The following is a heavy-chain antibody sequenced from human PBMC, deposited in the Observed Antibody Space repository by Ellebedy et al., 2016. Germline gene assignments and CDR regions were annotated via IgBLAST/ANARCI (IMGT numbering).Heavy chain of an antibody. Sequence: GESLKISCAASKFSFSDFYMAWIRQAPGKALECISYIDRTGRHTSYADSVKGRFTISRDNSKNTLYLQMNSLRAEDTAVYYCAKDRAYYYDSSGYYDYWGQGTLVTVSS. V-gene: IGHV3-11*05. D-gene: IGHD3-22*01. CDR2: IDRTGRHT. CDR3: AKDRAYYYDSSGYYDY. J-gene: IGHJ4*02. CDR1: KFSFSDFY.